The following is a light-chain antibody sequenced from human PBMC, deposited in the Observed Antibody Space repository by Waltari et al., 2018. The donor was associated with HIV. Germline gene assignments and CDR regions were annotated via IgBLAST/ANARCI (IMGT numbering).Light chain of an antibody. CDR2: WAT. V-gene: IGKV4-1*01. CDR1: QSVFSTSNKKSY. Sequence: DVVMTQSPDALKGSLGERVTINCKSSQSVFSTSNKKSYLAWYQQRPGQTPNLLVYWATTRVSGVPARFSGSWSGTDFTLTINNLQAEDAAIYYCQQYYITPPTFGQGTKVEI. CDR3: QQYYITPPT. J-gene: IGKJ1*01.